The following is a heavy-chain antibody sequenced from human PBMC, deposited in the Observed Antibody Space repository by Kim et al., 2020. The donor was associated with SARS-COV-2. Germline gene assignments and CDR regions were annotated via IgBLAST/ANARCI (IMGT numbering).Heavy chain of an antibody. Sequence: SETLSLTCTVSGGSISSSSYYWGWIRQPPGKGLEWIGSIYYSGSTYYNPSLKSRVTISVDTSKNQFSLKLSSVTAADTAVYYCARRSVAGTLGINNWFDPWGQGTLVTVSS. D-gene: IGHD6-19*01. CDR2: IYYSGST. V-gene: IGHV4-39*01. CDR1: GGSISSSSYY. CDR3: ARRSVAGTLGINNWFDP. J-gene: IGHJ5*02.